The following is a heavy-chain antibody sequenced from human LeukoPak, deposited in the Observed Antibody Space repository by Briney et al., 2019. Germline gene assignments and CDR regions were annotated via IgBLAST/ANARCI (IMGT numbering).Heavy chain of an antibody. CDR1: GFTFSSYS. CDR3: ARGRGSGSYIDY. CDR2: ISSSSYI. J-gene: IGHJ4*02. D-gene: IGHD1-26*01. V-gene: IGHV3-21*01. Sequence: GGSLRLSCAASGFTFSSYSMNWVRQAPGKGLEWVSSISSSSYIYYADSVKGRFTISRDNAKNSLYLQMNSLRAEDTAVYYCARGRGSGSYIDYWGQGTLVTVSS.